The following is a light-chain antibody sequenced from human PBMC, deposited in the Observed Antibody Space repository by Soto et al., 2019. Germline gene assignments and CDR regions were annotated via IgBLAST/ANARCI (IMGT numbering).Light chain of an antibody. Sequence: QSVLTQPRSVSGSPGQSVTISCTGTSSDVGGYDYVSWYQQHPGKAPKLMIYDVTKRPSGVPDRFSGSMSGNTASLTISGLQAEDDADYYCCSYAGTYTFYVFGTGTKVTVL. J-gene: IGLJ1*01. V-gene: IGLV2-11*01. CDR3: CSYAGTYTFYV. CDR1: SSDVGGYDY. CDR2: DVT.